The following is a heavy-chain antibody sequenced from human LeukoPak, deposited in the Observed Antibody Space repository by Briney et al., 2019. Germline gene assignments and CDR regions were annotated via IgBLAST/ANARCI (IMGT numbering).Heavy chain of an antibody. J-gene: IGHJ5*02. V-gene: IGHV4-34*01. Sequence: TPSETLSLTCAVYGGSFSGYYWSWIRQPPGKGLEWIGEINHSGSTNYNPSLKSRVTISVDTSKNQFSLKLSSVTAADTAVYYCARADEVDIVVVVAEKGFDHWGQGTLVTVSS. CDR1: GGSFSGYY. CDR3: ARADEVDIVVVVAEKGFDH. D-gene: IGHD2-15*01. CDR2: INHSGST.